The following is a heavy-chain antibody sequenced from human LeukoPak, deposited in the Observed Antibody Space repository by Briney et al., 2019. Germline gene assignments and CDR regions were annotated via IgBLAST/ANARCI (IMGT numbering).Heavy chain of an antibody. CDR1: GYTFTGYY. J-gene: IGHJ6*03. CDR2: INPNSGGT. CDR3: ARGAGSYYYMDV. Sequence: ASVKVSCKASGYTFTGYYMHWVRQAPGQGLEWMGWINPNSGGTNYAQKFQGRVTITRDTSASTAYMELSSLRSEDMAVYYCARGAGSYYYMDVWGKGTTVTVSS. V-gene: IGHV1-2*02.